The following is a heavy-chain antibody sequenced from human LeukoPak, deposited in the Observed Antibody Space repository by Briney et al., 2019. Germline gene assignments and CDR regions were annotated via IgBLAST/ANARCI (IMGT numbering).Heavy chain of an antibody. CDR3: ARDLVGATGWFDP. J-gene: IGHJ5*02. Sequence: SETLSLTCTVSGGSISSSSYYWGWIRQPPGKGLEWIGSIYYSGSTNYNPSLKSRVTISVDTSKNQFSLKLSSVTAADTAVYYCARDLVGATGWFDPWGQGTLVTVSS. V-gene: IGHV4-39*07. D-gene: IGHD1-26*01. CDR1: GGSISSSSYY. CDR2: IYYSGST.